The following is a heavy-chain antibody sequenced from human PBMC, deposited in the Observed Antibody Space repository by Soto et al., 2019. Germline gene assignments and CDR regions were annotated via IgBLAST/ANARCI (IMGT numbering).Heavy chain of an antibody. J-gene: IGHJ6*03. D-gene: IGHD6-13*01. V-gene: IGHV3-21*01. CDR1: GFTFSSYS. Sequence: GGSLRLSCAASGFTFSSYSMNWVRQAPGKGLEWVSSISSSSSYIYYADSVKGRFTISRDNAKNSLYLQMNSLRAEDTAVYYCAREEGIAAAGGEYYMDVWGKGTTVTVSS. CDR2: ISSSSSYI. CDR3: AREEGIAAAGGEYYMDV.